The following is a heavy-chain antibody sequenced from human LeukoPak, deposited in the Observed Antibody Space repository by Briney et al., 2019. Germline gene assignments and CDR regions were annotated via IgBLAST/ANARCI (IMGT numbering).Heavy chain of an antibody. V-gene: IGHV5-51*01. D-gene: IGHD6-19*01. CDR3: ARSAVAGGHYYYMDV. CDR1: GYIFTSYW. J-gene: IGHJ6*03. Sequence: GESLKISCKGSGYIFTSYWIGWVRQLPGKGLEWMGIIYPGDSDTRYSPSSQGQVTISADKSISTAYLQWSSLKASDTAMYYCARSAVAGGHYYYMDVWGKGTTVTVSS. CDR2: IYPGDSDT.